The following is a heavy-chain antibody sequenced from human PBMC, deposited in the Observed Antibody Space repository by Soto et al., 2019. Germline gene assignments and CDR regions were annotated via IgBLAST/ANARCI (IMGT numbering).Heavy chain of an antibody. J-gene: IGHJ4*02. D-gene: IGHD5-18*01. V-gene: IGHV3-7*01. CDR2: IKQDGSEK. Sequence: GGSLRLSCAASGFTFSSYWMSWVRQAPGKGLEWVANIKQDGSEKYYVDSVKGRFTISRDNAKNSLYLQMNSLRAEDTAVYYCARVLSFESYGEPGDWSYFDYWGQGTLVTVSS. CDR1: GFTFSSYW. CDR3: ARVLSFESYGEPGDWSYFDY.